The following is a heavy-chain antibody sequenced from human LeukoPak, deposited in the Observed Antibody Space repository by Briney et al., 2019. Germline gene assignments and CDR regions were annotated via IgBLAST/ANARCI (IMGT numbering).Heavy chain of an antibody. Sequence: XSDXGMHWVRXAPGKGLEWVAFIRNDGSNDYYPDSVKGRFTISRDNSRTTLYLQMHSLRIEDTAVYYCVKGGSSSHNWFDPWGQGILVTVSS. CDR1: XSDXG. D-gene: IGHD6-13*01. J-gene: IGHJ5*02. CDR3: VKGGSSSHNWFDP. V-gene: IGHV3-30*02. CDR2: IRNDGSND.